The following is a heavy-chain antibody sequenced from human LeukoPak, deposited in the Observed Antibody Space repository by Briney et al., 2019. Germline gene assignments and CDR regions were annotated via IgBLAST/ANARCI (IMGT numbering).Heavy chain of an antibody. D-gene: IGHD2-2*02. CDR2: IIPIFGTA. J-gene: IGHJ5*02. Sequence: SVNVSCKASGGTFSSYAISWVRQAPGQGLEWMGGIIPIFGTANYAQKFQGRVTITTDESTSTAYMELSSLRSEDTAVYYCARDGGGYCSSTSCYTGNWFDPWGQGTLVTVSS. V-gene: IGHV1-69*05. CDR3: ARDGGGYCSSTSCYTGNWFDP. CDR1: GGTFSSYA.